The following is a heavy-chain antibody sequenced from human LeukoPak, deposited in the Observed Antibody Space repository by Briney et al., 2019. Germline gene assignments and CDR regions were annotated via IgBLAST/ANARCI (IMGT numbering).Heavy chain of an antibody. CDR1: GFTFSSYA. J-gene: IGHJ4*02. Sequence: GGSLRLSCAASGFTFSSYAMSWVRQAPGKGLEWVSAISGSGGSTYYADSVEGRFTISRDNSKNTLYLQMNSLRAEDTAVYYCAKPPGSSWYGYFDYWGQGTLVTVSS. CDR3: AKPPGSSWYGYFDY. V-gene: IGHV3-23*01. CDR2: ISGSGGST. D-gene: IGHD6-13*01.